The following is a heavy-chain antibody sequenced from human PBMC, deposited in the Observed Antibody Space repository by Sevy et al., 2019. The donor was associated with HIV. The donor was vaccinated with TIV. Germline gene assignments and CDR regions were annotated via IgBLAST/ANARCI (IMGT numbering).Heavy chain of an antibody. D-gene: IGHD6-19*01. V-gene: IGHV4-38-2*01. CDR1: GYSISSDYY. J-gene: IGHJ4*02. Sequence: SETLSLTCAVSGYSISSDYYWGWIRQPPGKGLEWIGSIYHSGYSYYNPSLKSRVTISVETSKKQFSLKLSSVIAADTAVFYCARAIGTQVAGLYYFDYWGQGTLVTVSS. CDR3: ARAIGTQVAGLYYFDY. CDR2: IYHSGYS.